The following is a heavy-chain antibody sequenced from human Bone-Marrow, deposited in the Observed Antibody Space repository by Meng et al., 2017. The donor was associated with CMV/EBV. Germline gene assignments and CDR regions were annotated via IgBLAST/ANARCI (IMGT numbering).Heavy chain of an antibody. CDR1: GFTFSSYE. D-gene: IGHD4-23*01. Sequence: GGSLRLSCAASGFTFSSYEMNWVRQAPGKGLEWVSYISSSGSTIYYADSVKGRFTISRDNAKNSLYLQMNSLRAEDTAVYYCARDRWHVYYFDYWGQGTLVTVS. V-gene: IGHV3-48*03. CDR2: ISSSGSTI. J-gene: IGHJ4*02. CDR3: ARDRWHVYYFDY.